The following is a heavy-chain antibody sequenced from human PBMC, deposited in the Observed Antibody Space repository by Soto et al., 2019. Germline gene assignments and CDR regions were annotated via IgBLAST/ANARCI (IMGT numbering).Heavy chain of an antibody. J-gene: IGHJ6*02. V-gene: IGHV4-31*03. CDR3: ARVGTSYARRGLDV. Sequence: LSLTCKVSGGAIDRGGYYWCWIRQHPGKGLEWIGHIYYTGSAYYKPSLKSRVSMSIDTSQNQFSLELISVTAADTAVYYCARVGTSYARRGLDVWGQGTTVTAP. CDR1: GGAIDRGGYY. D-gene: IGHD7-27*01. CDR2: IYYTGSA.